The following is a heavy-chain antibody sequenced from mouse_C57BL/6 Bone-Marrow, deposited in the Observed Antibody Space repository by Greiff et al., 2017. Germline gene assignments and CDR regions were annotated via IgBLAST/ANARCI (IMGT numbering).Heavy chain of an antibody. V-gene: IGHV1-39*01. Sequence: VQLQQSGPELVQPGASVKISCKASGYSFTDYNMNWVQQSTGKSLEWIGVINPNYGTTSYNQKFTGKATLTVDQSSSTAYMKRNSLTSEDSAVDYCASWGGYYCFDDWGQGTTLTVSS. CDR3: ASWGGYYCFDD. CDR1: GYSFTDYN. D-gene: IGHD2-3*01. J-gene: IGHJ2*01. CDR2: INPNYGTT.